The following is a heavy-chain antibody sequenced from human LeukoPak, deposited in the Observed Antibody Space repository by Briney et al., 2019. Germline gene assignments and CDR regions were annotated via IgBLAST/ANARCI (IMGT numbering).Heavy chain of an antibody. D-gene: IGHD6-13*01. CDR1: GGTFSSYG. V-gene: IGHV1-18*01. J-gene: IGHJ5*02. CDR3: ARGPLDDIAAAGTDWFDP. Sequence: ASVKVSCKASGGTFSSYGISWVRQAPGQGLEWMGWISAYNGNTNYAQKLQGRVTMTTDTSTSTAYMELRSLRSDDTAVYYCARGPLDDIAAAGTDWFDPWGQGTLVTVSS. CDR2: ISAYNGNT.